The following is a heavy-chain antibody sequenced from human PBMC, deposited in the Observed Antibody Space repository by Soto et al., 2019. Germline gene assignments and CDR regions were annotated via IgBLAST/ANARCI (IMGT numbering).Heavy chain of an antibody. CDR2: IYWNDDK. CDR1: GFSLSTSGVA. Sequence: QITLKESGPTLVKPTQPLTLTCTFSGFSLSTSGVAVGWIRQPPGKALEWLALIYWNDDKRYSPSLKSRLTITKDTSKNQVFLTMTNMDPVDTATYFCAHSVQYWGSTSCYAGGGDGMDVWGQGTTVTVSS. J-gene: IGHJ6*02. D-gene: IGHD2-2*01. V-gene: IGHV2-5*01. CDR3: AHSVQYWGSTSCYAGGGDGMDV.